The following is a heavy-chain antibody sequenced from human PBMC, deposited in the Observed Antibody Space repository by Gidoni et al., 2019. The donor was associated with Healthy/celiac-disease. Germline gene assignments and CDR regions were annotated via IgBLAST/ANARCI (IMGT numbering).Heavy chain of an antibody. CDR1: GFTFSNAW. Sequence: EVQLVESGGGLVQPGGSLRLSCAASGFTFSNAWMSWVRQAPGKGLEWVGRIKSKTDGGTTDYAAPVKGRFTISRDDSKNTLYLQMNSLKTEDTAVYYCTTETKLWNYYFDYWGQGTLVTVSS. V-gene: IGHV3-15*01. CDR3: TTETKLWNYYFDY. D-gene: IGHD1-7*01. CDR2: IKSKTDGGTT. J-gene: IGHJ4*02.